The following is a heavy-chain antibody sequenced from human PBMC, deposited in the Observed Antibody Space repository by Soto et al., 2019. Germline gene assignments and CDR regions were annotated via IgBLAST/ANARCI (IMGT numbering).Heavy chain of an antibody. D-gene: IGHD5-12*01. J-gene: IGHJ4*01. Sequence: QVKLVQSGADVKKPGASVKLSCEASVYTFSSYSIHWVRQAPGQRLEWMGWINAGSGNTKYSQKFQGRVTSTMDTSATAVYMELRSLSSDDRAVYYCARARGYSAFDWRYVDHWGHGTLVIVSS. CDR1: VYTFSSYS. CDR2: INAGSGNT. CDR3: ARARGYSAFDWRYVDH. V-gene: IGHV1-3*01.